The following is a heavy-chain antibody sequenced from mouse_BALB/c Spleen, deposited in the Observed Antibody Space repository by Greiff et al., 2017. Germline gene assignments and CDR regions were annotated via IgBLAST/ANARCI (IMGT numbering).Heavy chain of an antibody. CDR1: GDSITSGY. CDR2: ISYSGST. CDR3: ARGDNYYGRSSWYFDV. V-gene: IGHV3-8*02. J-gene: IGHJ1*01. D-gene: IGHD1-1*01. Sequence: DVKLVESGPSLVKPSQTLSLTCSVTGDSITSGYWNWIRKFPGNKLESMGYISYSGSTYYNPSLKSRISITRDTSKNQYYLQLNSVTTEDTATYYCARGDNYYGRSSWYFDVWGAGTTVTVSS.